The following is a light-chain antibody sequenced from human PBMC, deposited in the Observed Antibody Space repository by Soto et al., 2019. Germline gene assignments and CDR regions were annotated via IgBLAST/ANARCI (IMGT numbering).Light chain of an antibody. Sequence: AIRMTQSPSSFSASTGDRATITCRASQGISSYLAWYQQKPGKAPKLLIYAASTLQRGVPSRFSGSGSGTDFTLTIRCLQSEDFATYYCRHYYSYRLTFGGGTKVEI. CDR2: AAS. V-gene: IGKV1-8*01. J-gene: IGKJ4*01. CDR3: RHYYSYRLT. CDR1: QGISSY.